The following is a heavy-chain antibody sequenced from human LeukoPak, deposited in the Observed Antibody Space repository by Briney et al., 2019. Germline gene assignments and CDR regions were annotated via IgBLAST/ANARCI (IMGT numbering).Heavy chain of an antibody. CDR3: ARGHGIAAAVDFDY. CDR1: GYTFTSYD. Sequence: GASVKVSCKASGYTFTSYDINWVRQATGQGLEWMGWMNPNSGNTGYAQKFQGRVTMIRNTSISTAYMELSSLRSEDTAVYYCARGHGIAAAVDFDYWGQGTLVTVSS. J-gene: IGHJ4*02. CDR2: MNPNSGNT. D-gene: IGHD6-13*01. V-gene: IGHV1-8*01.